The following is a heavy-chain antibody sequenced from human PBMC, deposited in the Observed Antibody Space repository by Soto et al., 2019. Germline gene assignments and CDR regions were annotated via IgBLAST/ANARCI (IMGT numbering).Heavy chain of an antibody. J-gene: IGHJ5*02. CDR3: AILRIATNNYKWFDP. Sequence: PSETLSLTCRVLDAAFNSGNYYWSWIRQVPGKGLEWIGHIYVTGAVDYNPSLKDRITISQDTSERQFSLNLRLVTAADTAVYYCAILRIATNNYKWFDPWGQGTLVTVSS. V-gene: IGHV4-31*03. D-gene: IGHD2-21*01. CDR1: DAAFNSGNYY. CDR2: IYVTGAV.